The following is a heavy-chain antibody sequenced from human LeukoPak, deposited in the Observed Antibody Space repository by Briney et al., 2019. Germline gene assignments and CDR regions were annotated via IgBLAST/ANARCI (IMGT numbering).Heavy chain of an antibody. V-gene: IGHV4-30-2*01. CDR2: IDHSGNT. J-gene: IGHJ4*02. Sequence: PSETLSLTCAVSGGSISSGGYSWSWIRQPPGKGLEWIGEIDHSGNTNYDPSLKSRVTMSIDTSKSQFSLKLTSVTAADTAVYYCARSYYYVDFWAQGARVTVSS. CDR1: GGSISSGGYS. CDR3: ARSYYYVDF. D-gene: IGHD3-10*01.